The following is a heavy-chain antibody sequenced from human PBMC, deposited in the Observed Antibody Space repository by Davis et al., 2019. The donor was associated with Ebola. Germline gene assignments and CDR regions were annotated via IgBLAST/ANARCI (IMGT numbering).Heavy chain of an antibody. CDR2: INYNGVDT. V-gene: IGHV3-23*01. J-gene: IGHJ4*02. Sequence: PSETLSLTCAASGFIFSGYAMSWVRQAPGKGLEWIAAINYNGVDTYYADSVKGRFTVTRDNSKNTLFLQMNGLRTEDTAVYYCAKDYFRSFSGFTSLYDNWGQGSRVTVSS. D-gene: IGHD2/OR15-2a*01. CDR1: GFIFSGYA. CDR3: AKDYFRSFSGFTSLYDN.